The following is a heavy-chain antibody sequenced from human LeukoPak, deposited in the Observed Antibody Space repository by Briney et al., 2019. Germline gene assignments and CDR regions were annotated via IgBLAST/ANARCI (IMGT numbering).Heavy chain of an antibody. Sequence: GGSLRLSCAASGFTFSSYSMNWVRQAPGKGLEWVSSITSDSSFIFYADSVKGRFTISRDNAKNSLYLQMNTLRAEDTAVYYCARAVTYCSGDSCYSGLPSAYWGQGTLVTVSS. V-gene: IGHV3-21*01. J-gene: IGHJ4*02. CDR3: ARAVTYCSGDSCYSGLPSAY. D-gene: IGHD2-15*01. CDR2: ITSDSSFI. CDR1: GFTFSSYS.